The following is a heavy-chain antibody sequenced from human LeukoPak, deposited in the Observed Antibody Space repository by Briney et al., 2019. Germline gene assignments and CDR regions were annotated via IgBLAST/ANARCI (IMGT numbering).Heavy chain of an antibody. V-gene: IGHV3-11*01. CDR3: ARDQYYYDSSAPPLY. J-gene: IGHJ4*02. D-gene: IGHD3-22*01. CDR1: GFSFSDYY. Sequence: GGSLRLSCAASGFSFSDYYMSWIRQAPGKGLEWVSYISSSGNTIYYADSVKGQFTISRDNAKNSLYLQMNSLRAEDTAVYYCARDQYYYDSSAPPLYWGQGTLVTVSS. CDR2: ISSSGNTI.